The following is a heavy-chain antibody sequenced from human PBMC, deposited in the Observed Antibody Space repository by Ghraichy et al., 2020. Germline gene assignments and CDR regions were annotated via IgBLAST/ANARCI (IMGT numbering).Heavy chain of an antibody. CDR3: AIEERRKIFDY. CDR1: GGSFSGYY. J-gene: IGHJ4*02. Sequence: SQTLSLTCAVYGGSFSGYYWSWIRQPPGKGLEWIGEINHSGSTNYNPSLKSRVTISVDTSKNQFSLKLSSVTAADTAVYYCAIEERRKIFDYWGQGTLVTVSS. D-gene: IGHD1-1*01. V-gene: IGHV4-34*01. CDR2: INHSGST.